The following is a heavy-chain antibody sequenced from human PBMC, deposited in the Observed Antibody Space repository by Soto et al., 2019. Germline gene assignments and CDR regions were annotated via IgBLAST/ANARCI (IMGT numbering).Heavy chain of an antibody. V-gene: IGHV4-59*01. CDR2: IRYSVCT. CDR1: GGPIRSYF. J-gene: IGHJ4*02. Sequence: SETRSLTCTVSGGPIRSYFWIWIRQPPGKGLYWIGYIRYSVCTNXXPSLKSGXXLSVETSKSHXCLKLXSVTAADTAIYYCARANGDYTIIHCWGQGTLVTVX. CDR3: ARANGDYTIIHC. D-gene: IGHD4-17*01.